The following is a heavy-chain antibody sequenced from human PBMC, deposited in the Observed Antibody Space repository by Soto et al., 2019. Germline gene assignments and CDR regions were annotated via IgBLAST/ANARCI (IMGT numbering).Heavy chain of an antibody. V-gene: IGHV4-34*01. D-gene: IGHD4-17*01. Sequence: SETLSLTCAVYGGSFSGYYWSWIRQPPGKGLEWIGEINHSGSTNYNPSLKSRVTISVDTSKNQFSLKLSSVTAADTAVYYCADGPYYGDYDYYYYGMDVWGQGTKVTVSS. CDR1: GGSFSGYY. CDR3: ADGPYYGDYDYYYYGMDV. J-gene: IGHJ6*02. CDR2: INHSGST.